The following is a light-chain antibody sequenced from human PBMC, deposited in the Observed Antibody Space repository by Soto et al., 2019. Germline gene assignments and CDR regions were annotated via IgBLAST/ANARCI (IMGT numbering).Light chain of an antibody. Sequence: DIVMTQSPLSLPVTPGEPASISCRPSQSLLHSNGYNYLAWYQQKPGQPPKLLIYWASTRESGVPDRFSGSGSGTDFTLTISSLQAEDLAVYYCQQYRSSPRFGGGTKVDI. CDR1: QSLLHSNGYNY. V-gene: IGKV4-1*01. CDR2: WAS. CDR3: QQYRSSPR. J-gene: IGKJ4*01.